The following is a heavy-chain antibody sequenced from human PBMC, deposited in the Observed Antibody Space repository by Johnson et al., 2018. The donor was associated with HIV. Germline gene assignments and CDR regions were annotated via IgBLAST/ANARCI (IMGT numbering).Heavy chain of an antibody. J-gene: IGHJ3*02. V-gene: IGHV3-30*02. D-gene: IGHD6-19*01. Sequence: QVLLVESGGGVVQPGGSLRLSCAASGFTFSSYGMHWVRPAPGKGLEWVAFIRYDGSNKYYADSVKGRSTISRDNAKNSLYLQMNSLRVEDTAFYYGARMKRGWYVVIDMWGQGTMVTVSS. CDR3: ARMKRGWYVVIDM. CDR1: GFTFSSYG. CDR2: IRYDGSNK.